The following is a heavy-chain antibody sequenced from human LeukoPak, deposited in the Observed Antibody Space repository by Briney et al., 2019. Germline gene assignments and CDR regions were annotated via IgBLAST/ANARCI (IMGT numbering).Heavy chain of an antibody. J-gene: IGHJ5*02. CDR2: IYHSGST. Sequence: SETLSLTCAVSGGSISSGGYSWSWIRQPPGEGLEWIGYIYHSGSTYYNPSLKSRVTISVDRSKNQFSLKLSSVTAADTAVYYCARADPRLRFDPWGQGTLVTVSS. V-gene: IGHV4-30-2*01. CDR3: ARADPRLRFDP. CDR1: GGSISSGGYS. D-gene: IGHD4-11*01.